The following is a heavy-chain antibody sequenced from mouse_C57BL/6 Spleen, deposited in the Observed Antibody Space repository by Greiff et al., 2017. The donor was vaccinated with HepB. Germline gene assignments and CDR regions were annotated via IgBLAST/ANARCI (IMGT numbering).Heavy chain of an antibody. D-gene: IGHD1-1*01. CDR2: IDPANGNT. J-gene: IGHJ1*03. CDR1: GFNIKNTY. CDR3: ASPPYYYGSSYRYFDV. Sequence: EVQRVESVAELVRPGASVKLSCTASGFNIKNTYMHWVKQRPEQGLEWIGRIDPANGNTKYAPKFQGKATITADTSSNTAYLQLSSLTSEDTAIYYCASPPYYYGSSYRYFDVWGTGTTVTVSS. V-gene: IGHV14-3*01.